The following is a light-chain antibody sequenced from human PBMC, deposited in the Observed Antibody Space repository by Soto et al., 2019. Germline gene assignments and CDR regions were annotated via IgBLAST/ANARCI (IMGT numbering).Light chain of an antibody. J-gene: IGKJ4*01. Sequence: DIVMTQSPDSLAVSLGERATINCKSSQSVLYSSNNNNYLAWYQQKPGQPPKLLIYCASTRESGVPDRFSGSGSGTDFTLTISSLQAADVAVYYCQQYYTTAPTFGGGTKVEIK. CDR3: QQYYTTAPT. CDR2: CAS. V-gene: IGKV4-1*01. CDR1: QSVLYSSNNNNY.